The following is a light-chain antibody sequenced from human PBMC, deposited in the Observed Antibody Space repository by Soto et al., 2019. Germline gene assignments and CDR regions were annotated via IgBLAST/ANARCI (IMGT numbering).Light chain of an antibody. CDR1: QNIHNW. V-gene: IGKV1-5*01. Sequence: RMTNTTPTLSASVGDRVTITCRASQNIHNWLAWYQQRPGKAPNLLIYDASTLGGGVPSRFSGTGSGTEFTLTISGLQPDDFATYYSPLYTSYSHTSAEGTKVDI. J-gene: IGKJ4*02. CDR3: PLYTSYSHT. CDR2: DAS.